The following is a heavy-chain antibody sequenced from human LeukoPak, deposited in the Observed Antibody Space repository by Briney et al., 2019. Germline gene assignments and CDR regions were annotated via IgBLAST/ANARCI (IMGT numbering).Heavy chain of an antibody. Sequence: GGSLRLSCVASGFVFSNYWMGWVRQAPGKGLEWVANIKEDGGETYYVDSVKGRFTISRDNAKNSLDLQMNSLRDEDTAVYYCARRKEVQTTFAYWGQGTLVTVSS. V-gene: IGHV3-7*01. CDR3: ARRKEVQTTFAY. D-gene: IGHD4/OR15-4a*01. CDR2: IKEDGGET. CDR1: GFVFSNYW. J-gene: IGHJ4*02.